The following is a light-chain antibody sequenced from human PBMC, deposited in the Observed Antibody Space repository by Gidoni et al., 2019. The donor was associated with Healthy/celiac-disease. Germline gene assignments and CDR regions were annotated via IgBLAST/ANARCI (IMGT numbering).Light chain of an antibody. Sequence: EIVLTQSPATLSLSPGERATLSCRASQGVSSYLAWYQQKPGQAPRLLIYYASNRATGIPARFSGSGPGTDFTLTISSLEPEDFAVYYCQQRSNWLFTFGQGTRLEIK. CDR2: YAS. J-gene: IGKJ5*01. V-gene: IGKV3D-11*01. CDR3: QQRSNWLFT. CDR1: QGVSSY.